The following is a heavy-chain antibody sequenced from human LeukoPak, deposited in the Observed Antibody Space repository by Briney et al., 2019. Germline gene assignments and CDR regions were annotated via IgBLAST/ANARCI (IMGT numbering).Heavy chain of an antibody. CDR2: INPSTGGT. CDR3: ARGTEVRGVYWFDP. J-gene: IGHJ5*02. Sequence: ASVKVSCKTSGYTFIDYYVHWIRQAPGQGLEWMGRINPSTGGTDFAQKFQGKVSMTRDTSISTAYMELSRLGSDDTAVYYCARGTEVRGVYWFDPWGQGTLVTVSS. CDR1: GYTFIDYY. V-gene: IGHV1-2*06. D-gene: IGHD3-10*01.